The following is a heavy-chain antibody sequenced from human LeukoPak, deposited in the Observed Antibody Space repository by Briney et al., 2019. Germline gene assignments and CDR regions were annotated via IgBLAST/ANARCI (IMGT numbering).Heavy chain of an antibody. D-gene: IGHD2-21*02. CDR1: GDSISRSSHY. CDR3: VAEMTASAAFDI. V-gene: IGHV4-39*01. Sequence: PSETLSLTCTVSGDSISRSSHYWGWIRQPPGKTLEWIGSLHHTGRSYSSAALKSRVNISMDMSKSQFSLKLNSVTAADSGVYYCVAEMTASAAFDIWGRGTLVAVSS. CDR2: LHHTGRS. J-gene: IGHJ3*02.